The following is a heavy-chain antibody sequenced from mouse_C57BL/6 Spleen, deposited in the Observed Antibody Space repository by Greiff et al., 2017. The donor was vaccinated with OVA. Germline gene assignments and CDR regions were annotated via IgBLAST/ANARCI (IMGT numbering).Heavy chain of an antibody. Sequence: VHLVESGAELARPGASVKLSCKASGYTFTSYGISWVKQRTGQGLEWIGEIYPRSGNTYYNEKFKGKATLTADKSSSTAYMKLRSLTSEDSAVYFCARRALTTVVATDFDYWGQGTTLTVSS. CDR1: GYTFTSYG. CDR2: IYPRSGNT. J-gene: IGHJ2*01. V-gene: IGHV1-81*01. D-gene: IGHD1-1*01. CDR3: ARRALTTVVATDFDY.